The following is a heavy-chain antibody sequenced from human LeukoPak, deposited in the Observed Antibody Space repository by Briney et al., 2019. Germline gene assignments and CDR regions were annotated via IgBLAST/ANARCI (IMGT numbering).Heavy chain of an antibody. CDR2: INTNTGNP. J-gene: IGHJ4*02. V-gene: IGHV7-4-1*02. CDR1: GYTFTSYA. D-gene: IGHD2-21*02. Sequence: ASVKVSCKASGYTFTSYAMNWVRQAPGQGLEWMGWINTNTGNPTYAQGFTGRFVFSLDTSVSTAYLQISSLKAEDTAVYYCAREADCGCDCYSFDYWGQGTLVTVSS. CDR3: AREADCGCDCYSFDY.